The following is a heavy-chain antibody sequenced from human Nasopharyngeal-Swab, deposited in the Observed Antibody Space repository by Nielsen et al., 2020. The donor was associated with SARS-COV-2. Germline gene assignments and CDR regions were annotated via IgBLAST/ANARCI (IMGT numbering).Heavy chain of an antibody. CDR3: ARLVRGYSFYYMDV. J-gene: IGHJ6*03. CDR2: IYPGDSHT. CDR1: GYRFSNYW. Sequence: GESLKISCKGSGYRFSNYWIGWVRQVPGKGLEWMGLIYPGDSHTRYSPSFQGQVTISADKSSNTAYLQWSSLRASDTATYYCARLVRGYSFYYMDVWGKGTTVTVSS. V-gene: IGHV5-51*01. D-gene: IGHD5-18*01.